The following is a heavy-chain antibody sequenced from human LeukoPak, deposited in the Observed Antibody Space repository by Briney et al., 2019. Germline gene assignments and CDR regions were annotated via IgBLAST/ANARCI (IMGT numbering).Heavy chain of an antibody. CDR3: ARVRQQLLQRARSIWFDP. J-gene: IGHJ5*02. CDR2: INTNTGNP. CDR1: GYMFTSYG. Sequence: ASVKVSCKASGYMFTSYGISWVRQAPGQGLEWMGWINTNTGNPTYAQGFTGRFVFSLDTSVSTAYLQISSLKAEDTAVYYCARVRQQLLQRARSIWFDPWGQGTLVTVSS. V-gene: IGHV7-4-1*02. D-gene: IGHD6-13*01.